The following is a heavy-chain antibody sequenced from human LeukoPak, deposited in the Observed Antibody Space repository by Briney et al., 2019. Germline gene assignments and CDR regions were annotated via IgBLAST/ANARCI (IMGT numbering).Heavy chain of an antibody. CDR3: AKRNSNYFFDY. J-gene: IGHJ4*02. V-gene: IGHV3-23*01. CDR1: RFTFNNAW. CDR2: ISSSGGST. D-gene: IGHD1/OR15-1a*01. Sequence: GGSLRLSCAASRFTFNNAWMSWVRQAPGKGLEWVSAISSSGGSTYYADSVKGRFTISRDNSKNMLYLQMNSLRAEDTAVYYCAKRNSNYFFDYWGQGTLVTVSS.